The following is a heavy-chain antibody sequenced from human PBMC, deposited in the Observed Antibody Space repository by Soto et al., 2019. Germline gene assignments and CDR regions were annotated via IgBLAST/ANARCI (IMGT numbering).Heavy chain of an antibody. J-gene: IGHJ3*02. CDR1: GGSISSSSYY. Sequence: QLQLQESGPGLVKPSETLSLTCTVSGGSISSSSYYWGWIRQPPGKGLEWIGSIYYSGSTYYNPSLKSRVTISVDTSKNQFSLKLSSVTAADTAVYYCARYCISTSCYGAVGAFDIWGQGTMVTVSS. CDR3: ARYCISTSCYGAVGAFDI. V-gene: IGHV4-39*01. D-gene: IGHD2-2*01. CDR2: IYYSGST.